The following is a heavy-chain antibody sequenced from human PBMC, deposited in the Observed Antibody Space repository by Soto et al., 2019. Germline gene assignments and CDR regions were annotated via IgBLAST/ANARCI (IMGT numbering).Heavy chain of an antibody. V-gene: IGHV1-18*04. D-gene: IGHD1-1*01. Sequence: ASVKVSCKASGYTFTSYGISWVRQAPGQGLEWMGWISAYNGNTTYAQKLQGRVTMTTDTSTSTAYMELRSLRSDDTAVYYCARDRLLERLVYYGMDVWGQGTTVTVSS. CDR1: GYTFTSYG. CDR3: ARDRLLERLVYYGMDV. J-gene: IGHJ6*02. CDR2: ISAYNGNT.